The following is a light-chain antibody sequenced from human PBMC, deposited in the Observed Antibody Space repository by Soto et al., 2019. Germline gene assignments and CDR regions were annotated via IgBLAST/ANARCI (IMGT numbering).Light chain of an antibody. J-gene: IGLJ1*01. V-gene: IGLV2-8*01. CDR3: SSYACSNIYV. Sequence: QSVLTQPPSASGSPGQSVTISCTGTSSDVGSYNYVSWYRLHPGKAPKLMIYEVTKRPSGVPDRFSGSKSGNTASLTVSGLQAEDEADYYCSSYACSNIYVFGTGTKATVL. CDR2: EVT. CDR1: SSDVGSYNY.